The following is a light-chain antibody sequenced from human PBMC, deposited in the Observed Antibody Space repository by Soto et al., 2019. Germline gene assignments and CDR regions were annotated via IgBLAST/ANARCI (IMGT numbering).Light chain of an antibody. J-gene: IGLJ2*01. CDR3: SAFAGSRFLV. Sequence: QSALTQPASVSGSPGQSITISCTGTRGDIGAYNYVSWYQQRPGEAPKLIIFEVSDRPSGVSIRFSGSKSGNTASLTISGLQVEDGGVYNCSAFAGSRFLVLGGGTRLPVL. CDR2: EVS. V-gene: IGLV2-14*01. CDR1: RGDIGAYNY.